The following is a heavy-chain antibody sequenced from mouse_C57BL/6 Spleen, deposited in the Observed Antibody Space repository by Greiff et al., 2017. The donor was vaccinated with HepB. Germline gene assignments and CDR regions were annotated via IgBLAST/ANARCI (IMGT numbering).Heavy chain of an antibody. CDR1: GYSITSGYY. V-gene: IGHV3-6*01. CDR3: ARLNDYDEGLDY. Sequence: EVKLQESGPGLVKPSQSLSLTCSVTGYSITSGYYWNWIRQFPGNKLEWMGYISYDGSNNYNPSLKNRISITRDTSKNQFFLKLNSVTTEDTATYYCARLNDYDEGLDYWGQGTTLTVSS. CDR2: ISYDGSN. J-gene: IGHJ2*01. D-gene: IGHD2-4*01.